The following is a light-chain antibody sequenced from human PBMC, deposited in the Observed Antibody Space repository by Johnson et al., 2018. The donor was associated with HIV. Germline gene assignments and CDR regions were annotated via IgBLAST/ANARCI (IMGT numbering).Light chain of an antibody. CDR2: DNN. V-gene: IGLV1-51*01. CDR1: SSNIGNNY. J-gene: IGLJ1*01. Sequence: QSVLTQPPSVSAAPGQKVTISCYGSSSNIGNNYVSWYQQVPGTAPKLLIYDNNRRPSGIPDRFSRSKSGTSATLGITGLQNGDEAHYYWGTWDRSLRALVGTGTKVTVL. CDR3: GTWDRSLRAL.